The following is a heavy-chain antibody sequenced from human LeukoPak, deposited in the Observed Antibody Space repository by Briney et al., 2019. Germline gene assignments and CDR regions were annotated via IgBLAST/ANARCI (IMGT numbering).Heavy chain of an antibody. Sequence: SGPTLVKPTQTLTLTCTFSGFSLSTSAVGVGWIRQPPGKALEWLALIYWDDDKRYSPSLRSRLTITKDTSKNQVVLTMTNMDPVDTATYYCAHTVGYINAFDIWGQGTMVTVSS. CDR1: GFSLSTSAVG. CDR2: IYWDDDK. CDR3: AHTVGYINAFDI. D-gene: IGHD5-12*01. J-gene: IGHJ3*02. V-gene: IGHV2-5*02.